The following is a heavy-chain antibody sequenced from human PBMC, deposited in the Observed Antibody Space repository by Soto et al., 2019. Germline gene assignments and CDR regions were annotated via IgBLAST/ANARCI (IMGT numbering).Heavy chain of an antibody. V-gene: IGHV1-58*01. CDR1: GFTFTSSA. J-gene: IGHJ4*02. CDR2: IVVGSGNT. D-gene: IGHD4-17*01. Sequence: ASVKVSCKASGFTFTSSAVQWVRQARGQRLEWIGWIVVGSGNTNYAQKFQERVTITRDMSTSTAYMELSSLGSEDTAVYYCARDRYGDYVAGFDYWGQGTLVTVSS. CDR3: ARDRYGDYVAGFDY.